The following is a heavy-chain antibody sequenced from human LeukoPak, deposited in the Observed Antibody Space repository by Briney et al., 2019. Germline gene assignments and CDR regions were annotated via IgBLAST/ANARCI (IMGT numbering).Heavy chain of an antibody. Sequence: SETLSLTCTVSGGSISTYYWSWIRQPPGKGLEWIGYIYYTGSSSYNPSLKRRGTISVDTSKNQLSLNLSLVTAADTAVYYCARHDRYYYGMDVWGQGTTVTVS. CDR1: GGSISTYY. J-gene: IGHJ6*02. CDR3: ARHDRYYYGMDV. CDR2: IYYTGSS. V-gene: IGHV4-59*08.